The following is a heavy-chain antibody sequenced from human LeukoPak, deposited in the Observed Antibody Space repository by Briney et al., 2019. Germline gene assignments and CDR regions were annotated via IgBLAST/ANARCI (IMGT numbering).Heavy chain of an antibody. CDR2: VNHSGST. D-gene: IGHD3-22*01. CDR1: GHSISGYY. Sequence: PSETLSLTCTVSGHSISGYYWSWIRQPPGKGLEWIGEVNHSGSTNYNPSLKSRVTISVDTSKNQFSLKLSSVTAADTAVYYCARGYHDPYYYDSSGHYGDWGQGTLVTVSS. J-gene: IGHJ4*02. CDR3: ARGYHDPYYYDSSGHYGD. V-gene: IGHV4-34*01.